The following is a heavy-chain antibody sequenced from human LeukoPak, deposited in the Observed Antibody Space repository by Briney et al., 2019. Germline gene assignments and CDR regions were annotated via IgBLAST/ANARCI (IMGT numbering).Heavy chain of an antibody. J-gene: IGHJ6*03. CDR1: GFTFSDYY. Sequence: GGSLRLSRAASGFTFSDYYMSCVRQAPGKGLEWVSYISSSGSTIYYADSVKGRFTISRDNAKNSLYLQMNSLRAEDTAVYYCGRAGYSYGSDSYYYYMHVWGKGTAVTVSS. D-gene: IGHD5-18*01. V-gene: IGHV3-11*04. CDR2: ISSSGSTI. CDR3: GRAGYSYGSDSYYYYMHV.